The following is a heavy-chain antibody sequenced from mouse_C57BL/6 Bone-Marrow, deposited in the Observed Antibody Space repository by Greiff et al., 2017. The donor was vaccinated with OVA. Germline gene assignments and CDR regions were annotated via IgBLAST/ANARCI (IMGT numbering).Heavy chain of an antibody. Sequence: DVMLVESGGGLVQPGESLKLSCESNEYEFTSHDMSWVRKTPEKRLELVAAINRAGGSTYYPDTMERRFIISRDNTKKTLYLQMSSLRSEDTALYYCERQGQLRLPFDYWGQGTTLTVSS. CDR3: ERQGQLRLPFDY. V-gene: IGHV5-2*01. J-gene: IGHJ2*01. CDR1: EYEFTSHD. CDR2: INRAGGST. D-gene: IGHD3-2*02.